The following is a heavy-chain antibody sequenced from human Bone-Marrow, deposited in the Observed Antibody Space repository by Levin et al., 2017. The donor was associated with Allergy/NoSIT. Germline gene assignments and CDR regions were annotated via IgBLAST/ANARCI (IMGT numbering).Heavy chain of an antibody. V-gene: IGHV3-74*01. Sequence: GESLKISCAASGFTFSSYWMHWVRQAPGKGLVWVSRINSDGSSTSYADSVKGRFTISRDNAKNTLYLQMNSLRAEDTAVYYCARALYITGTGPDYWGQGTLVTVSS. CDR3: ARALYITGTGPDY. CDR1: GFTFSSYW. J-gene: IGHJ4*02. D-gene: IGHD1/OR15-1a*01. CDR2: INSDGSST.